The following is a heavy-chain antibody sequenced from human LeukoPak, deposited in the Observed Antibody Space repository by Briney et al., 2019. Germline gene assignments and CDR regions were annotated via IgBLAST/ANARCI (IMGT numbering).Heavy chain of an antibody. D-gene: IGHD3-22*01. CDR1: GGTFSSYA. V-gene: IGHV1-69*04. CDR2: TIPILGIA. J-gene: IGHJ4*02. CDR3: ARLTYYYDSSGYYPDY. Sequence: GASVKVSCKASGGTFSSYAISWVRQAPGQGLEWMGRTIPILGIANYAQKFQGRVTITADKSTSTAYMELSSLRSEDTAVYYCARLTYYYDSSGYYPDYWGQGTLVTVSS.